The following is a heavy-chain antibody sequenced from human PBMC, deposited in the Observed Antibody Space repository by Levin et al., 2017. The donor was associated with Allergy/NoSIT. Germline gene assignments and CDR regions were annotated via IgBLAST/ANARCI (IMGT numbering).Heavy chain of an antibody. J-gene: IGHJ3*02. D-gene: IGHD3-22*01. CDR1: GYTFTGYY. CDR2: INPNSGGT. CDR3: ASSYYYDSSPSGAFDI. Sequence: GESLKISCKASGYTFTGYYMHWVRQAPGQGLEWMGWINPNSGGTNYAQKFQGRVTMTRDTSISTAYMELSRLRSDDTAVYYCASSYYYDSSPSGAFDIWGQGTMVTVSS. V-gene: IGHV1-2*02.